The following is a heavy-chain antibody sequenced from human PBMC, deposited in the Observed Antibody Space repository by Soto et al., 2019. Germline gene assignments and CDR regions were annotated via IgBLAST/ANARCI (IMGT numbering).Heavy chain of an antibody. Sequence: ASVKVSCKASGYTFTSYAMHWVRQAPGQRLEWMEWINAGNGNTKYSQKFQGRVTITRDTSASTAYMELSSLRSEDTAVYYCARVRVFGSYYHPRYYYYGMDVWGQGTTVTVSS. CDR1: GYTFTSYA. D-gene: IGHD1-26*01. CDR2: INAGNGNT. CDR3: ARVRVFGSYYHPRYYYYGMDV. V-gene: IGHV1-3*01. J-gene: IGHJ6*02.